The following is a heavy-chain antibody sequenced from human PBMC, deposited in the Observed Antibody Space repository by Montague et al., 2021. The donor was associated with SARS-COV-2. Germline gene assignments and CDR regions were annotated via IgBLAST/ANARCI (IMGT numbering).Heavy chain of an antibody. CDR2: IHYSGST. CDR1: GASISNYY. CDR3: ARGGGYYNYGLDV. J-gene: IGHJ6*02. D-gene: IGHD3-22*01. V-gene: IGHV4-59*01. Sequence: SETLSLTCTVSGASISNYYWSWIRQPPGRGLEWIGYIHYSGSTDYSPSLKSRVTISLDTSKNQFSLKVTSVTAADTAVYYCARGGGYYNYGLDVWGPGTTVTVSS.